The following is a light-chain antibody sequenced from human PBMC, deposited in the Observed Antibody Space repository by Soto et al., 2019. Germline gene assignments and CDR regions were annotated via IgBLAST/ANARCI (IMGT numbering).Light chain of an antibody. CDR2: DAS. CDR3: QQYSTYPWT. V-gene: IGKV1-5*01. J-gene: IGKJ1*01. CDR1: QSISSW. Sequence: DIQMTQSPSTLSASVGARVTITCGASQSISSWLAWYQQKPGKAPKVLSFDASSLESGVPSRFRGSGSATEFTLTISNLQPDDFETYYCQQYSTYPWTFGQGTKVDIK.